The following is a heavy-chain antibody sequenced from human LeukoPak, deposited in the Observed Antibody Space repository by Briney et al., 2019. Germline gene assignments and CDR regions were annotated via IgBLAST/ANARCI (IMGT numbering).Heavy chain of an antibody. Sequence: PGGSLRLSCAASGFTFDDYAMHWVRQAPGKGLEWVSGISWNGGSIGYADSVKGRFTISRDNAKNSLYLQMNSLRAEDTAVYYCARDPYLEGIAAAVVIDNWFDPWGQGTLVTVSS. CDR2: ISWNGGSI. V-gene: IGHV3-9*01. CDR3: ARDPYLEGIAAAVVIDNWFDP. CDR1: GFTFDDYA. J-gene: IGHJ5*02. D-gene: IGHD6-13*01.